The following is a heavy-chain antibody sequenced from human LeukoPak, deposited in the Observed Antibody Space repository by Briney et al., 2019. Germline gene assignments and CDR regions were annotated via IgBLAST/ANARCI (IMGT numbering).Heavy chain of an antibody. J-gene: IGHJ5*02. CDR3: AGEAVTGIAAAGIGFDP. D-gene: IGHD6-13*01. CDR1: GGSFSGYY. V-gene: IGHV4-34*01. CDR2: INHSGST. Sequence: SETLSLTCAVYGGSFSGYYWSWIRQPPGKGLEWIGEINHSGSTNYNPSLKSRVTISVDTSKNQFSLKLSSVTAADTAVYYCAGEAVTGIAAAGIGFDPWGQGTLVTVSS.